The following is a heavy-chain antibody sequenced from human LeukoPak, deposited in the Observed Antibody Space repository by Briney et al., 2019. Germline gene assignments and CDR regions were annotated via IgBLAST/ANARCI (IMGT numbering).Heavy chain of an antibody. CDR3: ARATFMYSSSSAGWFDP. CDR1: GYSFTSYW. Sequence: GEFLKISCKGSGYSFTSYWIGWVRQMPGKGLEWMGIIYPGDSDTRYSPSFQGQVTISADKSISTAYLQWSSLKASDTAMYYCARATFMYSSSSAGWFDPWGQGTLVTVSS. CDR2: IYPGDSDT. D-gene: IGHD6-6*01. J-gene: IGHJ5*02. V-gene: IGHV5-51*01.